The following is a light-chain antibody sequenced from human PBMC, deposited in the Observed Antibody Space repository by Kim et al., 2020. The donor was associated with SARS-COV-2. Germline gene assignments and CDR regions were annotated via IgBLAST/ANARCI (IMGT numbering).Light chain of an antibody. CDR1: QSVRTN. CDR2: GAS. V-gene: IGKV3-15*01. Sequence: IVMTQSPGSLSLSPGERATLSCRASQSVRTNLVWYQQKPGQAPRLLIYGASTRATGVPARFSGSGSGTEFTLTICSLQPEDFALYSCQQYSKWPWTFGQGTKVDIK. CDR3: QQYSKWPWT. J-gene: IGKJ1*01.